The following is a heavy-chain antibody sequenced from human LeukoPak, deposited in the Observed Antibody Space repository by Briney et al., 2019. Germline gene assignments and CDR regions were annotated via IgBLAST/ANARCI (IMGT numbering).Heavy chain of an antibody. J-gene: IGHJ3*02. CDR1: GYTFTSYG. CDR3: ARNDYYDSSGLVGNAFDI. D-gene: IGHD3-22*01. CDR2: ISAYNGNT. Sequence: ASVKVSCKASGYTFTSYGISWVRRAPGQGLEWMGWISAYNGNTNYAQKLQGRVTMTTDTSTSTAYMELRSLRSDDTAVYYCARNDYYDSSGLVGNAFDIWGQGTVVTVSS. V-gene: IGHV1-18*01.